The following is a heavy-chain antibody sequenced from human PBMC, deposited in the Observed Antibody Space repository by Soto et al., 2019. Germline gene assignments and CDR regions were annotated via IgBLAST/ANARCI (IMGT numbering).Heavy chain of an antibody. D-gene: IGHD2-2*01. CDR3: ASHPCSRTSCYYYGMDV. Sequence: GESLKISCKGSGYSFTSYWISWVRQMPGKGLEWMGRIDPSDSYTNYSPSFQGHVTISADKSISTAYLQWSSLKASDTAMYYCASHPCSRTSCYYYGMDVWGQGTTVTV. CDR1: GYSFTSYW. J-gene: IGHJ6*02. CDR2: IDPSDSYT. V-gene: IGHV5-10-1*01.